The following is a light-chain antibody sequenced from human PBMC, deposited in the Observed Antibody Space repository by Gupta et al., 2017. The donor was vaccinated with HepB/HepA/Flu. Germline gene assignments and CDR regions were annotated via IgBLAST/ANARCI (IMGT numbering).Light chain of an antibody. CDR1: QSVRNDW. V-gene: IGKV3-20*01. CDR3: QQGSSSIT. J-gene: IGKJ4*01. Sequence: EIVLTQSPGTLSLSPGERVTLSCRASQSVRNDWLAWYQHKPGQAPTLIFYTSSASASGSSDRFSGRGAVKDFTLTSSRRENEDFAVYYWQQGSSSITFGGGTKVEMK. CDR2: TSS.